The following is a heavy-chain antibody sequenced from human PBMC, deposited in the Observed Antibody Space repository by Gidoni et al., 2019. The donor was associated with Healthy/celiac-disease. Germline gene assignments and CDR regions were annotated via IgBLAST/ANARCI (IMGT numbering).Heavy chain of an antibody. CDR2: IYYSGST. J-gene: IGHJ4*02. Sequence: QVQLQESGPGLVKPSETLSLPCPVSGCPLSSYYWSWIRQPPGKGLEWIGYIYYSGSTNYNPSLKSRVTISVDTSKNQFSLKLSSVTAADTAVYYCARDGSYYYDSSGLDYWGQGTLVTVSS. CDR3: ARDGSYYYDSSGLDY. V-gene: IGHV4-59*01. CDR1: GCPLSSYY. D-gene: IGHD3-22*01.